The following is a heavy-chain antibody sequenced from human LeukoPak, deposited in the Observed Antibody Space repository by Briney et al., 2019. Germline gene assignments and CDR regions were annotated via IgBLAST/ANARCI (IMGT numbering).Heavy chain of an antibody. Sequence: QPGGSLRLSRAASGFTFSTYYMTWVRQAPGKGLEWVANINQDGSEKYYVDSVKGRFTISRDNAKNSLSLQMNSLRAEDTAVYSCARTRVSGDTFYHPFDYWGQGTLVTVSS. V-gene: IGHV3-7*01. J-gene: IGHJ4*02. CDR1: GFTFSTYY. CDR2: INQDGSEK. D-gene: IGHD2-15*01. CDR3: ARTRVSGDTFYHPFDY.